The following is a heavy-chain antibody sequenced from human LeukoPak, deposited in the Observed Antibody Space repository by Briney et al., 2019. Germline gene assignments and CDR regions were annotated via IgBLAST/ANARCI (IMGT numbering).Heavy chain of an antibody. CDR1: GYTFTSYA. Sequence: GASVKVSCTASGYTFTSYAMNWVRQAPGQGLEWMGWINTNTGNPTYAQGFTGRFVFSLDTSVSTAYLQISSLKAEDTAVYYCARSAYYDFWSGYYTSSYYYYMDVWGKGTTVTVSS. D-gene: IGHD3-3*01. CDR3: ARSAYYDFWSGYYTSSYYYYMDV. CDR2: INTNTGNP. V-gene: IGHV7-4-1*02. J-gene: IGHJ6*03.